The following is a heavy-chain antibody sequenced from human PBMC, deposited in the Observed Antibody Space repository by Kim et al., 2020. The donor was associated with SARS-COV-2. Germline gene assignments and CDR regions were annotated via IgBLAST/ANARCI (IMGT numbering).Heavy chain of an antibody. CDR1: GFPFERWG. Sequence: GGSLRLSCAASGFPFERWGMHWVRQSPGKGLEWVALIGHDGSHTAYAGSVEGRFTISRDNSKNTFYLQMNSLRVEDTAVYYCARDLNVGSYFDYWGQGTLVTVSS. CDR2: IGHDGSHT. CDR3: ARDLNVGSYFDY. V-gene: IGHV3-33*01. D-gene: IGHD1-26*01. J-gene: IGHJ4*02.